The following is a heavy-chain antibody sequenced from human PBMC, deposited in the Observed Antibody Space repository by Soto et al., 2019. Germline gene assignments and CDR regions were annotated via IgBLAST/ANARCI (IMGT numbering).Heavy chain of an antibody. CDR3: AREMTTVTTLDY. J-gene: IGHJ4*02. Sequence: ASVKVSCKASGYTFTSYAMHWVRQAPGQRLEWMGWINAGNGNTKYSQKFQGRVTITRDTSASTAYMELSSLRSEDTAVYYCAREMTTVTTLDYWGQGTLVTVSS. CDR1: GYTFTSYA. V-gene: IGHV1-3*01. D-gene: IGHD4-17*01. CDR2: INAGNGNT.